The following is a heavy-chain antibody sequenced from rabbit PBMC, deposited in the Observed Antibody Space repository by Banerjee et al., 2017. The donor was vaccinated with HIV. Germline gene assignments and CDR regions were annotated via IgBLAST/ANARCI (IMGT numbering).Heavy chain of an antibody. CDR1: GFSFSSSYD. J-gene: IGHJ4*01. Sequence: QEQLVESGGDLVKPGASLTLTCTASGFSFSSSYDMCWVRQAPGKGLEWVACIYSGSSGRTYYASWAKGRFTISKASWTTVTLQMTSLTAADTASYFCARDLAGVIGWNFNLWGPGTLVTVS. CDR2: IYSGSSGRT. V-gene: IGHV1S45*01. CDR3: ARDLAGVIGWNFNL. D-gene: IGHD4-1*01.